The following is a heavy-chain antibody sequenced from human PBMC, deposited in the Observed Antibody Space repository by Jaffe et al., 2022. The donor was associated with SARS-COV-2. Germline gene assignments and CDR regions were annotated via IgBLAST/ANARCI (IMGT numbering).Heavy chain of an antibody. Sequence: QVQLLQSGVEVKKPGASVKVSCKASGYTFTSFGINWVRQAPGQGLEWMGWISAYNRNTNYAQKFQGRVTMTTVTSTSTAYMELRNLTSDDTAMYYCARGGVAVSVHLDYWGPGTLVTVSS. CDR1: GYTFTSFG. V-gene: IGHV1-18*01. J-gene: IGHJ4*02. CDR2: ISAYNRNT. D-gene: IGHD2-15*01. CDR3: ARGGVAVSVHLDY.